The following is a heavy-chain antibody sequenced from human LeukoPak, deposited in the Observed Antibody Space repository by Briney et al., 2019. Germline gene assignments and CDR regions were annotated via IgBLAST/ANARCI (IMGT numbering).Heavy chain of an antibody. CDR1: GGSFSGYY. V-gene: IGHV4-34*01. Sequence: PSETLSLTCAVYGGSFSGYYWSWIRQPPGKGLEWIGEINHSGSTNYNPSLKSRVTISVDTSKNQFSLKLSSVTAADTAVYYCARLRITMVRGVPRGSFDYWGQGTLVTVSS. CDR2: INHSGST. CDR3: ARLRITMVRGVPRGSFDY. D-gene: IGHD3-10*01. J-gene: IGHJ4*02.